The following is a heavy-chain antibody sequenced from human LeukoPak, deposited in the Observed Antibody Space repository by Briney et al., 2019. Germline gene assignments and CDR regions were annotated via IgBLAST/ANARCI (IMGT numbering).Heavy chain of an antibody. CDR1: GGSFSGYY. CDR2: INHSGST. Sequence: SETLSLTCAVYGGSFSGYYWSWIRQPPGKGLEWIGEINHSGSTNYNPSLKSRVTISVDTSKNQFSLKLSSVTAADTAVYYCASGAYYYGSGTGWFDPWGQGTLVTVSS. J-gene: IGHJ5*02. V-gene: IGHV4-34*01. CDR3: ASGAYYYGSGTGWFDP. D-gene: IGHD3-10*01.